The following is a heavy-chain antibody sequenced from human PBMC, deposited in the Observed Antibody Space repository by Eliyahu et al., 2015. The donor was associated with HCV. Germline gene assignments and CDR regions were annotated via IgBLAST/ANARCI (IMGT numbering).Heavy chain of an antibody. Sequence: EVQLLESGGGLVQPGXSLRLXXXASGFTFSNYVMXWVRQAPGKGLEWVSTITGSGGSSXFADSVKGRFTISRDNSKNTLYLQMNSLRGEDTAVYYCAKGRIVGAINFDYWGQGTLVTVSS. D-gene: IGHD1-26*01. CDR3: AKGRIVGAINFDY. CDR2: ITGSGGSS. V-gene: IGHV3-23*01. J-gene: IGHJ4*02. CDR1: GFTFSNYV.